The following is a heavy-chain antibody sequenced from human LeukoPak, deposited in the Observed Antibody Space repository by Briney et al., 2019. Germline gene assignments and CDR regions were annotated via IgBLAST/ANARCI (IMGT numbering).Heavy chain of an antibody. CDR3: ATGPTYSSGWYGPFDY. V-gene: IGHV1-24*01. Sequence: ASVKASCKVSGYTLTELSMHWVRQAPGKGLEWMGGFDPEDGETIYAQKFQGRVTMTEDTSTDTAYMELSSLRSEDTAVYYCATGPTYSSGWYGPFDYWGQGTLVTVSS. J-gene: IGHJ4*02. D-gene: IGHD6-19*01. CDR1: GYTLTELS. CDR2: FDPEDGET.